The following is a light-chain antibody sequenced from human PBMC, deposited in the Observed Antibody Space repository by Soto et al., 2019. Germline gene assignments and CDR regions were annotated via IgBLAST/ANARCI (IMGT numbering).Light chain of an antibody. V-gene: IGKV3-11*01. CDR2: DAS. CDR1: QSVSSY. CDR3: QQRSNWPLVT. Sequence: EIVLTQSPATLTLSPGERATLSCRASQSVSSYLAWYQQKPGQAPRLLIYDASNRATGIPARFSGSGSGTDFTLTISSLEPEDFAVYYCQQRSNWPLVTFGGGTKGEIK. J-gene: IGKJ4*01.